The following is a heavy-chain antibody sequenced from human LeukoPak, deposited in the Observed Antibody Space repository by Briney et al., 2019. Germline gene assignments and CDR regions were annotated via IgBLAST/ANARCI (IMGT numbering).Heavy chain of an antibody. V-gene: IGHV4-34*01. J-gene: IGHJ5*02. CDR2: INHSGST. D-gene: IGHD4-17*01. CDR3: ARTTVTTLRLDWFDP. CDR1: GGSISSYY. Sequence: SETLSLTCTVSGGSISSYYWSWIRQPAGKGLEWIGEINHSGSTNYNPSLKSRVTISVDTSKNQFSLKLSSVTAADTAVYYCARTTVTTLRLDWFDPWGQGTLVTVSS.